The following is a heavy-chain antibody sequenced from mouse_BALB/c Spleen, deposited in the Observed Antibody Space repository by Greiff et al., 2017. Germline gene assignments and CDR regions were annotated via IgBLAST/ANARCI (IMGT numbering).Heavy chain of an antibody. CDR1: GYSFTSYW. J-gene: IGHJ3*01. V-gene: IGHV1-5*01. Sequence: VQLQQSGTVLARPGASVKMSCKASGYSFTSYWMHWVKQRPGQGLEWIGAIYPGNSDTSYNQKFKGKAKLTAVTSASTAYMELSSLTNEDSAVYYCTGGNYDWIAYWGQGTLVTVSA. CDR3: TGGNYDWIAY. CDR2: IYPGNSDT. D-gene: IGHD2-1*01.